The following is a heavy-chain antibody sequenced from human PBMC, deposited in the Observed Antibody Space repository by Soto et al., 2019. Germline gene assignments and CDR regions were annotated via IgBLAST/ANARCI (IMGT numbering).Heavy chain of an antibody. CDR3: AASCVGCGGFNYYGMDV. V-gene: IGHV4-31*03. D-gene: IGHD2-21*01. J-gene: IGHJ6*02. CDR1: GCSISSGGYY. Sequence: SEILSLTCTVSGCSISSGGYYWSWIRQHPGKGLEWIGYIYYSGSTYYNPSLKSRVTISVDTSKNQFSLKLSSVTAADTAVYYCAASCVGCGGFNYYGMDVWGQGTTVTVSS. CDR2: IYYSGST.